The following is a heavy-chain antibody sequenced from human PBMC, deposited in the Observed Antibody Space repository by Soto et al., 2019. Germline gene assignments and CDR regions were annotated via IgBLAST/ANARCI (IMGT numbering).Heavy chain of an antibody. CDR3: ARAGGIVAAINYYGLDV. D-gene: IGHD2-21*01. CDR2: SYYIGSS. CDR1: GVSISSGGSY. Sequence: SETLSLTCTVSGVSISSGGSYWTWIRQRPGKGLEWIGYSYYIGSSYYNPSLQSRVTISVDTSKNQVSLKLSSVTAADTAVYYCARAGGIVAAINYYGLDVWGHGATVTV. J-gene: IGHJ6*02. V-gene: IGHV4-31*03.